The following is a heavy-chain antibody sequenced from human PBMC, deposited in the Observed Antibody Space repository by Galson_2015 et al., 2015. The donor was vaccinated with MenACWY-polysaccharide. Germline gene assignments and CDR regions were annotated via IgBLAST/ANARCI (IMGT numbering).Heavy chain of an antibody. CDR2: VASDGRDK. J-gene: IGHJ4*02. D-gene: IGHD6-13*01. CDR1: GFTFSSYA. CDR3: ARDLRRIADYYFDY. V-gene: IGHV3-30*03. Sequence: SLRLSCAASGFTFSSYAMHWVRQVPDKGLEWVAVVASDGRDKHHTDSVKGRFTISRDNSKNTLYLQMNSLTSEDTALYYCARDLRRIADYYFDYWGQGTVVTVSS.